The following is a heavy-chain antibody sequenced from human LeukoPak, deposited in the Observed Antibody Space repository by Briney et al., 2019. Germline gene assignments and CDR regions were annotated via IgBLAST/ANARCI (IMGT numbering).Heavy chain of an antibody. V-gene: IGHV1-69*01. CDR3: ASPFHESASGYFYGMDV. D-gene: IGHD3-3*01. CDR2: IIPIFGTA. J-gene: IGHJ6*02. CDR1: GGTFSSYA. Sequence: SVKVSCKASGGTFSSYAISWVRQAPGQGLEWMGGIIPIFGTANYAQKFQGRVTITADESTSTAYMELSSLRSEDTAVYYCASPFHESASGYFYGMDVWGQGTTVTVSS.